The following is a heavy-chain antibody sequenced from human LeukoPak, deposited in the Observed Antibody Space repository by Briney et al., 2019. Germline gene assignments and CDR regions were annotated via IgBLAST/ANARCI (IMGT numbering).Heavy chain of an antibody. D-gene: IGHD4-23*01. J-gene: IGHJ2*01. Sequence: PGGSLRLSCAASGFTVSSKYMSWVRQAPGKGLEWVSVIYTGETTYYADSVKGRFTISRDNSKNTLYLQMNSLRAEDTAVYYCAKMNYGGDSVDWYFDLWGRGTLVTVSS. CDR3: AKMNYGGDSVDWYFDL. CDR1: GFTVSSKY. CDR2: IYTGETT. V-gene: IGHV3-66*01.